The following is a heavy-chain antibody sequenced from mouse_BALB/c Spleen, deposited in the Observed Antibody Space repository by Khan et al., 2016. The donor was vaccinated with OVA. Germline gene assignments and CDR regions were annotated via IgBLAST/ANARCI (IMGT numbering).Heavy chain of an antibody. V-gene: IGHV3-2*02. J-gene: IGHJ1*01. D-gene: IGHD1-1*01. CDR2: ISYSGSA. CDR3: ARRYYYGHWYFDV. CDR1: GYSITSDYA. Sequence: QLEESGPGLVKPSQSLSLTCTVTGYSITSDYAWNWIRQFPGNKLEWMGYISYSGSANYNPSLKSRISITRDTSENQFFLQLNSVTTEDSATXYYARRYYYGHWYFDVWGAGTTVTVSS.